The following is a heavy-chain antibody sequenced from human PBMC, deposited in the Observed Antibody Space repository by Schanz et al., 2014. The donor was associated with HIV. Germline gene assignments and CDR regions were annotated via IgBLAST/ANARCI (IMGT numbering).Heavy chain of an antibody. CDR1: GFTFNVYG. CDR3: ANSGYCTSGICYTRGNGMDV. CDR2: ISPDGDTQ. Sequence: QGQLVESGGGVVRPGRSLRLSCTATGFTFNVYGMHWVRQAPGKGLEWVARISPDGDTQHYADSLKGRFTISRDNAKNSLFLQMNSLRAEDTAVYYCANSGYCTSGICYTRGNGMDVWGQGTTVTVSS. V-gene: IGHV3-30*18. J-gene: IGHJ6*02. D-gene: IGHD2-8*01.